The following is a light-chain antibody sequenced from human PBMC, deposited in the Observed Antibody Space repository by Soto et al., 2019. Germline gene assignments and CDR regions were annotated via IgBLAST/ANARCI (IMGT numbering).Light chain of an antibody. Sequence: DIQMTQSPSSLSASVGDRVTITCRASQSISSYLNWYQQKPGKAPKLLIYAASSLQSGVPSRFSGSGSGRDFTLTISTLQPEDFATYFCHQSYSNPHTFGQGTKLEIK. CDR2: AAS. J-gene: IGKJ2*01. V-gene: IGKV1-39*01. CDR3: HQSYSNPHT. CDR1: QSISSY.